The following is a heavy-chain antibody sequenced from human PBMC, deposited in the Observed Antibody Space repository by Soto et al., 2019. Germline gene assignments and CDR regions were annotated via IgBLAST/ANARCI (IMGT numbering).Heavy chain of an antibody. Sequence: QVQLQQWGAGLLKPSETLSLTCAVYGGSFSGYYWSWIRQPPGKGLEWIGEINHSGSTNYNPSLKSRVTISVDTSKNQFSLKLSSVTAADTAVYYCARRIAVAGETKRGWFDPWGQGTLVTVSS. CDR2: INHSGST. CDR3: ARRIAVAGETKRGWFDP. D-gene: IGHD6-19*01. J-gene: IGHJ5*02. V-gene: IGHV4-34*01. CDR1: GGSFSGYY.